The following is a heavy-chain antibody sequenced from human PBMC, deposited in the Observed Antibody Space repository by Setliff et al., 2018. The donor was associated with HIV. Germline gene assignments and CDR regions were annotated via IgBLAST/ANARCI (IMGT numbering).Heavy chain of an antibody. J-gene: IGHJ4*02. V-gene: IGHV3-7*01. CDR3: TKDHLSGWASDC. CDR1: GFTFSSYW. Sequence: GGSLRLSCAASGFTFSSYWMNWVRQAPGKGLEWVANIKQDGSEEYYVDSVKGRFTISRDNAKNSVYLQMNSLRVEDTAMYYCTKDHLSGWASDCWGQGTLVTVS. CDR2: IKQDGSEE. D-gene: IGHD6-19*01.